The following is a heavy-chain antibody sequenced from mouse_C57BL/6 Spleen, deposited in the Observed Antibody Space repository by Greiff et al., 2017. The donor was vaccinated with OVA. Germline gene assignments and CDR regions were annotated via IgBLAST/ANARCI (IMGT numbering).Heavy chain of an antibody. CDR2: ISYDGSN. Sequence: DVKLQESGPGLVKPSQSLSLTCSVTGYSITSGYYWNWIRQFPGNKLEWMGYISYDGSNNYNPSLKNRISITRDTSKNQFFLKLNSVTTEDTATYYCALYGGYFDVWGTGTTVTVSS. J-gene: IGHJ1*03. CDR1: GYSITSGYY. V-gene: IGHV3-6*01. D-gene: IGHD1-1*01. CDR3: ALYGGYFDV.